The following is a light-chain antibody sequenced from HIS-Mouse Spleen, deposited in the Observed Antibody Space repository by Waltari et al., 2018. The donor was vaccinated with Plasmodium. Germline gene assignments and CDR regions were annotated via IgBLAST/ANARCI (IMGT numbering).Light chain of an antibody. J-gene: IGKJ3*01. CDR2: GAS. CDR3: QQYNNWSFT. Sequence: EIVMTQSPATLSVSPGERATLSCRASQSVSSNLAWYQQKPGQAARLLIYGASTRATGIPARVSGSGSGTEFTLTISSLQSEDFAVYYCQQYNNWSFTFGPGTKVDIK. CDR1: QSVSSN. V-gene: IGKV3-15*01.